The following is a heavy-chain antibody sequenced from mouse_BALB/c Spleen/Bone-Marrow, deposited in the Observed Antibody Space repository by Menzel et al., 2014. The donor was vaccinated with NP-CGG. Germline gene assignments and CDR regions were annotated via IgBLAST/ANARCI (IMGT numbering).Heavy chain of an antibody. V-gene: IGHV1-67*01. Sequence: QVQLQQSGPELVRPGVSVKLSCKGSGYTFTAYATHWVKQSHAKSLEWIGLISTYSGNTHYSQNFKGKATMTVDKSSSTAYMELARLTSEDSAIYYCARNFYGSSYFDYWGQGTTLTVSS. CDR2: ISTYSGNT. D-gene: IGHD1-1*01. CDR1: GYTFTAYA. CDR3: ARNFYGSSYFDY. J-gene: IGHJ2*01.